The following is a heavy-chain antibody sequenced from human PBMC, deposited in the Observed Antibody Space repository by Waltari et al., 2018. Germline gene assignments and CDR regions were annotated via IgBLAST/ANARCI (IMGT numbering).Heavy chain of an antibody. D-gene: IGHD3-9*01. J-gene: IGHJ4*02. CDR2: IHTDGSGT. CDR3: ARGGHVDWLPPDY. V-gene: IGHV3-74*01. Sequence: EVQLVESGGDLVQPGGSLRLSCEASGFRFMSSWMHWVCQAPGKGPGWVSRIHTDGSGTRYADSVEGRFTISRDNTKNTLYLQMNSLRVEDTAVYYCARGGHVDWLPPDYWGQGTLVTVSS. CDR1: GFRFMSSW.